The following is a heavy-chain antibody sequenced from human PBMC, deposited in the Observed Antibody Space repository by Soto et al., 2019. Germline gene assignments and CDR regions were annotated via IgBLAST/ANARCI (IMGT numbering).Heavy chain of an antibody. CDR2: ITSDSSTR. CDR1: GFTLSSFC. CDR3: ARGPDGIIDFDY. V-gene: IGHV3-48*02. Sequence: GGSLRLSCAVSGFTLSSFCMNWGRQAPGKGLEWISYITSDSSTRHYADFVKGRFTISRDNAKSSLYLQMNSLRDEDTAVYFCARGPDGIIDFDYWGQGTQVTV. J-gene: IGHJ4*02. D-gene: IGHD3-10*01.